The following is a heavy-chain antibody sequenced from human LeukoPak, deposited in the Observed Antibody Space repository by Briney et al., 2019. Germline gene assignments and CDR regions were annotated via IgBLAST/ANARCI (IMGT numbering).Heavy chain of an antibody. V-gene: IGHV1-18*01. CDR1: GYTFTTYG. Sequence: ASVKVSCKASGYTFTTYGISWVRQAPGQGLEWMGWISGYNGNTNYAQKLQGRVTMTTDTSTSTAYMELRSLRSDDTAVYYCARESRIAARRGYFDYWGQGTLVTVSS. CDR2: ISGYNGNT. CDR3: ARESRIAARRGYFDY. D-gene: IGHD6-6*01. J-gene: IGHJ4*02.